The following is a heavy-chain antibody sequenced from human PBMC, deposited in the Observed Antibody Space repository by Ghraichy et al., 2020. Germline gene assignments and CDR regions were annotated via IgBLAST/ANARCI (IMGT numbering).Heavy chain of an antibody. CDR3: ARGGPRRVATISL. CDR1: GGSFSGYY. J-gene: IGHJ2*01. V-gene: IGHV4-34*01. Sequence: SETLSLTCAVYGGSFSGYYWSWIRQPPGKGLEWIGEINHSGSTNYNPSLKSRVTISVDTSKNQFSLKLSSVTAADTAVYYCARGGPRRVATISLWGRGTLVTVSS. D-gene: IGHD5-24*01. CDR2: INHSGST.